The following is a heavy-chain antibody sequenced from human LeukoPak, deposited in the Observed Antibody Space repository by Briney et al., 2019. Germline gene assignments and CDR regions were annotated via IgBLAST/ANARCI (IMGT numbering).Heavy chain of an antibody. CDR1: GFNFRNYR. Sequence: GGSLRLSCAVSGFNFRNYRMHWVRQAPGEGLMWISYIKSDGRGTAYAGSVKGRFTISRDNAKNTLYLQMNSLRAEDTAVYYCVRGGIRLAGLDAFDIWGQGTVVAVFS. V-gene: IGHV3-74*01. CDR3: VRGGIRLAGLDAFDI. CDR2: IKSDGRGT. D-gene: IGHD6-19*01. J-gene: IGHJ3*02.